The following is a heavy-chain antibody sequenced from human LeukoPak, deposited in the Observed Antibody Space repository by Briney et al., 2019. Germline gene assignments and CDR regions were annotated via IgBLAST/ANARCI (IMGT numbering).Heavy chain of an antibody. D-gene: IGHD5-24*01. CDR1: GFSFDDHA. Sequence: PGGSLRLSCAASGFSFDDHAMSWVRQAPGEGLEWVSTISGSGDGPYYADSVKGRFTISRDNAENSLYLQMNSLRVGDTAIFYCARDRGMASIPWYFDLWGRGTLVTVSS. CDR2: ISGSGDGP. CDR3: ARDRGMASIPWYFDL. V-gene: IGHV3-23*01. J-gene: IGHJ2*01.